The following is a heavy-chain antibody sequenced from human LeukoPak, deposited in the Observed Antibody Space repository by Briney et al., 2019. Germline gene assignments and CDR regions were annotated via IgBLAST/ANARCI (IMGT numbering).Heavy chain of an antibody. CDR2: INPSGGST. CDR3: ARDSNRGYFDY. Sequence: GASVKVSCKASGYTFTSYYMHWVRQGPGQGLEWMGIINPSGGSTSYAQKFQGRVTMTRDTSTSTVYMELSNLRSEDTAVYYCARDSNRGYFDYWGQGTLVTVSS. V-gene: IGHV1-46*01. D-gene: IGHD2-8*01. J-gene: IGHJ4*02. CDR1: GYTFTSYY.